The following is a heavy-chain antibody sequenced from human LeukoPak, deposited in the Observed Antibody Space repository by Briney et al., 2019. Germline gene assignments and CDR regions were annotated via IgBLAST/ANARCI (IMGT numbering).Heavy chain of an antibody. J-gene: IGHJ5*02. CDR2: INHSGST. Sequence: SETLSLTCAVYGGSFSGYYWSWIRQPPGKGLEWIGEINHSGSTNYNPSLKSRVTISADTSKNQFSLKLSSVTAADTAVYYCARGAYYYDSSGYQLGAWGQGTLVTVSS. D-gene: IGHD3-22*01. CDR3: ARGAYYYDSSGYQLGA. CDR1: GGSFSGYY. V-gene: IGHV4-34*01.